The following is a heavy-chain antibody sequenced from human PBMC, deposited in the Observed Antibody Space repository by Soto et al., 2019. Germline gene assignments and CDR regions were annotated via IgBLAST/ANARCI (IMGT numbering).Heavy chain of an antibody. Sequence: GASVKVSCKASGYTFTGYAMHWVRQAPGQRLEWMGWINAGNGNTKYSQKFQGRVTITRYTSASTAYMELSSLRSEDTAVYYCARAVAVPADFDYWGPGTLVTVSS. V-gene: IGHV1-3*01. CDR1: GYTFTGYA. D-gene: IGHD6-19*01. CDR3: ARAVAVPADFDY. CDR2: INAGNGNT. J-gene: IGHJ4*01.